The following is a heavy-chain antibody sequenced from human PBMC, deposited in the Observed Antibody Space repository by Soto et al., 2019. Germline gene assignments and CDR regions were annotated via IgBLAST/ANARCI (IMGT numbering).Heavy chain of an antibody. J-gene: IGHJ4*01. CDR2: IYYSGRT. Sequence: SETLSLTCTVSADSISSGSYYWGWIRQPPGKGLEWIGSIYYSGRTYYNPSLNSRVTMAVDTSKKDISLMLTSVFAADTAAYYCEGHVAYVSCGWRLDVWGQGTMVTVSS. CDR1: ADSISSGSYY. CDR3: EGHVAYVSCGWRLDV. V-gene: IGHV4-39*02. D-gene: IGHD6-25*01.